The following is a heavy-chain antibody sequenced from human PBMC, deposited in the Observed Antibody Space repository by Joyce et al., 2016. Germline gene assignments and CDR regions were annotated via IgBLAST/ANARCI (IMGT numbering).Heavy chain of an antibody. CDR1: YRRSNKKV. D-gene: IGHD2-15*01. CDR2: IGASGGGR. J-gene: IGHJ3*01. CDR3: ARAKTVVVAYTLRDGFDV. V-gene: IGHV3-23*04. Sequence: QLEESGGTLVYPGGYLRLSCKVSYRRSNKKVMAWVRQAPGKGLEWVSAIGASGGGRCYAYSVKGRFTVSRDNSNNMMYLEMTSLQIEDTAIYYFARAKTVVVAYTLRDGFDVWGQGTQVAVSS.